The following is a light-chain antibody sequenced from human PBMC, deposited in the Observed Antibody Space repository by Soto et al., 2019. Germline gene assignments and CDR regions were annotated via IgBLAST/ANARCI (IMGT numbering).Light chain of an antibody. CDR2: AAS. Sequence: AIQLTQSPSSLSASVGDRVTITCRASQGIRSALGWYQQKPGKVPKLLIYAASTLQSGVPSRFSGSGFGTDFTLTINSPQPEDFATYYCLLDYAYFWAFGQGTKVDI. V-gene: IGKV1-6*01. CDR1: QGIRSA. CDR3: LLDYAYFWA. J-gene: IGKJ1*01.